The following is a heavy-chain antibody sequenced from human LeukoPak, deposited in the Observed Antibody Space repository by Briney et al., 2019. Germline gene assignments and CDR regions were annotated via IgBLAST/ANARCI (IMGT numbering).Heavy chain of an antibody. J-gene: IGHJ4*02. Sequence: GGSLRLSCAASGFTFSNAWMSWVRQAPGQGLEWVGRIKSKTDGGTTDYAAPAKGRFTISRVDPQDTLNKQMNSLKTEDTAVYYCTTVAGDYWGQGTLVTVSS. CDR1: GFTFSNAW. CDR3: TTVAGDY. D-gene: IGHD3-10*01. CDR2: IKSKTDGGTT. V-gene: IGHV3-15*01.